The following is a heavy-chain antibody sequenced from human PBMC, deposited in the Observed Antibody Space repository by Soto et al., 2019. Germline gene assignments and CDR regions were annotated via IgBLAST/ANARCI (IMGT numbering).Heavy chain of an antibody. CDR1: GYTFTSYY. CDR3: ARELAAGIDYYYYGMDV. D-gene: IGHD6-13*01. J-gene: IGHJ6*02. CDR2: INPSGGST. V-gene: IGHV1-46*01. Sequence: ASVKVSCKASGYTFTSYYMHWVRQAPGQGLEWMGIINPSGGSTSYAQKFQGRVTMTRDTSTSTVYMELSSLRSEDTAVYYCARELAAGIDYYYYGMDVWGQGTTVTVSS.